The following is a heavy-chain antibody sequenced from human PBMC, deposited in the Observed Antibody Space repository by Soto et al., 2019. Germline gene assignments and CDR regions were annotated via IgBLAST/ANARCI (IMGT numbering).Heavy chain of an antibody. J-gene: IGHJ4*02. CDR1: GYTFTGYY. CDR3: ASSGTGIAVAGNWDYFDY. CDR2: INPNSGGT. Sequence: ASVKVSCKASGYTFTGYYMHLVRQAPGQGLEWMGWINPNSGGTNYAQKFQGWVTMTRDTSISTAYMELSRLRSDDTAVYYCASSGTGIAVAGNWDYFDYWGQGTLVTVSS. V-gene: IGHV1-2*04. D-gene: IGHD6-19*01.